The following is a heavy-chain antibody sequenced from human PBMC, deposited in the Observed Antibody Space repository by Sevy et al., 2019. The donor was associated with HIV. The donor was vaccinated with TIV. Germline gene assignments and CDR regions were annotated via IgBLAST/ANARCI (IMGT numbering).Heavy chain of an antibody. CDR1: GFTFRTYG. D-gene: IGHD2-21*01. CDR2: ISYDGSNK. CDR3: AKGTSDCFDY. V-gene: IGHV3-30*18. J-gene: IGHJ4*02. Sequence: GGSLRLSCVASGFTFRTYGMHWVRQAPGKGLGWVAVISYDGSNKVYADSVKGRFTISRDNSKNTLYLQMSSLRAEDTAVYYCAKGTSDCFDYWGQGIMVTVSS.